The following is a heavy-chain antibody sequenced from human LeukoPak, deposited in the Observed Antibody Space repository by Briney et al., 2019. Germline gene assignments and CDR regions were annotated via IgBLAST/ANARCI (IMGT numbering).Heavy chain of an antibody. CDR1: GGSISSHY. Sequence: SETLSLTCTVSGGSISSHYWSWIRQPPGKGLEWIGYIYYSGSTNYNPSLKSRVTISVDTSKNQFSLKLSSVTAADTAVYYCARDRPSNWNDDLDYYCYYMDVWGKGTTVTVSS. D-gene: IGHD1-1*01. V-gene: IGHV4-59*11. CDR2: IYYSGST. CDR3: ARDRPSNWNDDLDYYCYYMDV. J-gene: IGHJ6*03.